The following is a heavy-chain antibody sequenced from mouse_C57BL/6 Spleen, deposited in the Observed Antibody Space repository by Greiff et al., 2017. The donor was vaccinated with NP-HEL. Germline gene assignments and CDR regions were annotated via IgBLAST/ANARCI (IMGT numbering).Heavy chain of an antibody. CDR1: GYTFTSYW. D-gene: IGHD1-1*01. CDR2: IHPNSGST. CDR3: ARQGITTVPWYYFDY. Sequence: QVQLQQPGAELVKPGASVKLSCKASGYTFTSYWMHWVKQRPGQGLEWIGMIHPNSGSTNYNEKFKSKATLTVDKSSSTAYMQLSSLTSEDSAVYYCARQGITTVPWYYFDYWGQGTTLTVSS. V-gene: IGHV1-64*01. J-gene: IGHJ2*01.